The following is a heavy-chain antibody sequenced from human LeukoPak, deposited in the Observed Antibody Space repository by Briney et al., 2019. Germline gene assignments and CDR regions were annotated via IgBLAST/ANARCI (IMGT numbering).Heavy chain of an antibody. Sequence: GASVKVSCKASGYSFTGYFAHWVRQATGQGLEWMGWMNPNSGNTGYAQKFQGRVTLTRNTSISTAYMELSSLRSEYTAVYYCASRYHYDSSGYQSPFDYWGQGTLVTVSS. J-gene: IGHJ4*02. CDR2: MNPNSGNT. V-gene: IGHV1-8*02. CDR3: ASRYHYDSSGYQSPFDY. D-gene: IGHD3-22*01. CDR1: GYSFTGYF.